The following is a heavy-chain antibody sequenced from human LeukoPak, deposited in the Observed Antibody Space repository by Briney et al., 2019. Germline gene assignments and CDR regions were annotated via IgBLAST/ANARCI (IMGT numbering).Heavy chain of an antibody. Sequence: PGGSLRLSCAAYAFTFSSYAMSWVRQAPGKGLEWVSAIGPSGASTYYTDSVKGRFTISRDNSKNTLYLQMNSRRAEDTAVYYCAKKGGNSGFFDSWGQGTLVTVSS. CDR2: IGPSGAST. CDR3: AKKGGNSGFFDS. V-gene: IGHV3-23*01. J-gene: IGHJ4*02. CDR1: AFTFSSYA. D-gene: IGHD4-23*01.